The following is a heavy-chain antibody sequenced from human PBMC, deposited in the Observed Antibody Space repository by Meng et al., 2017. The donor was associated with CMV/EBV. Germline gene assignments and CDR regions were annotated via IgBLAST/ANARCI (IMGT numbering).Heavy chain of an antibody. V-gene: IGHV4-39*07. CDR2: IYYSGST. J-gene: IGHJ4*02. D-gene: IGHD1-26*01. Sequence: GSLRLSCTVSGGSISSSSYYWGWIRQPPGKGLEWIGSIYYSGSTYYNPSLKSRVTISVDPSKNQFSLKLSSVTAADTAVYYCARNPLKAHLGWELTNFDYWGQGTLVTVSS. CDR3: ARNPLKAHLGWELTNFDY. CDR1: GGSISSSSYY.